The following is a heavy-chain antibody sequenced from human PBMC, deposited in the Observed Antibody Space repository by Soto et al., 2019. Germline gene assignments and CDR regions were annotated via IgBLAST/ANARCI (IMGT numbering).Heavy chain of an antibody. Sequence: QVQLQESGPGLVKPSQTLSLTCTVSGGSIRSGSYYWNWIRQHPGKGLEWIGYIYYSGSTYYNQSLKSRVIISVDTSKNQFSLKLSSVTAADTAVYYCARGSYDCPDYWGQGTLVTVSS. CDR1: GGSIRSGSYY. CDR3: ARGSYDCPDY. CDR2: IYYSGST. D-gene: IGHD5-12*01. V-gene: IGHV4-31*03. J-gene: IGHJ4*02.